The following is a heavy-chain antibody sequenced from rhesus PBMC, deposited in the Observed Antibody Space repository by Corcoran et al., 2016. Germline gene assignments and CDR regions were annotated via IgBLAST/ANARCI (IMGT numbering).Heavy chain of an antibody. CDR3: ARDLLLTTSYFDI. CDR2: ISGNREST. D-gene: IGHD2-15*01. J-gene: IGHJ2*01. CDR1: GGSISSRNW. V-gene: IGHV4S19*01. Sequence: QVQLQESGPGQVKPSERLSLTCAVDGGSISSRNWWSWIREHPGKGREWIGDISGNRESTNINPPRKRRVTIAKDTTTNQFALKVSSVTAADTAVYYCARDLLLTTSYFDIWGPGAPITISS.